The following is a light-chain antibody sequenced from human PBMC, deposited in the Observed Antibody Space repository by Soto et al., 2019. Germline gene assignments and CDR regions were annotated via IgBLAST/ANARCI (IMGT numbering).Light chain of an antibody. CDR3: TSYTSSSTLDV. V-gene: IGLV2-14*01. CDR1: SSDVGGYNY. Sequence: QSVLTQPASVSGSPGQSITISCTGTSSDVGGYNYVSWYQQHPGKAPKLMIYEVSNRPLGVSNRFSGSKSDNTASLTISGLQAEDEADYYCTSYTSSSTLDVFGTGTKVTVL. CDR2: EVS. J-gene: IGLJ1*01.